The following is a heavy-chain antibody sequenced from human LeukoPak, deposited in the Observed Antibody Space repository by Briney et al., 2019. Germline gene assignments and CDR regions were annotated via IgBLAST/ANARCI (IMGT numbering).Heavy chain of an antibody. Sequence: GGSLRLSCAASGFTFDDYAMHWVRQAPGKGLEWVSLISWDGGSTYYADSVKGRFTISRDNSKNSLYLQMNSLRAEDTALYYCAKDMTSSGWYSSVDYWGQGTLVTVSS. J-gene: IGHJ4*02. D-gene: IGHD6-19*01. V-gene: IGHV3-43D*03. CDR2: ISWDGGST. CDR1: GFTFDDYA. CDR3: AKDMTSSGWYSSVDY.